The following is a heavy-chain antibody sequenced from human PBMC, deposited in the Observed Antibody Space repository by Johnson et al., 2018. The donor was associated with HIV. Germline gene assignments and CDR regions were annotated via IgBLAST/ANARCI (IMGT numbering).Heavy chain of an antibody. Sequence: VQLVESGGGLVQPGGSLRLSCAASGFTFSSYAMSWVRQAPGKGLEWVSAISGSGGSTYYDDPVKGRFTITRDSSKNTLYLQMNSLRADDTAVYYCAKDLQQPQRGEHALAQDAFDIWGQGAMVTVSS. D-gene: IGHD6-13*01. J-gene: IGHJ3*02. V-gene: IGHV3-23*04. CDR3: AKDLQQPQRGEHALAQDAFDI. CDR2: ISGSGGST. CDR1: GFTFSSYA.